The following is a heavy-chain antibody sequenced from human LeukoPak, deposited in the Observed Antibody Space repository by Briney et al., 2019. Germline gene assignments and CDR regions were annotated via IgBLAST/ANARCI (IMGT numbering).Heavy chain of an antibody. Sequence: SETLSLTCTVSGGSINSYYWTWIRQPPGKGLEWIGYIYYSGSTNYNPSLRSRVTISVDTSKNQFSLKLSSVTAADTAVYYCARGLTVTTADYWGQGTLVTVSS. CDR3: ARGLTVTTADY. CDR2: IYYSGST. J-gene: IGHJ4*02. V-gene: IGHV4-59*01. CDR1: GGSINSYY. D-gene: IGHD4-17*01.